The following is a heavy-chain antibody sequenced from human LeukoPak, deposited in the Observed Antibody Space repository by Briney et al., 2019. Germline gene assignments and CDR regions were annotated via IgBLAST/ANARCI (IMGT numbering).Heavy chain of an antibody. V-gene: IGHV4-34*01. CDR3: ARGGRYYGDYDIFQH. J-gene: IGHJ1*01. D-gene: IGHD4-17*01. CDR2: INHSGST. CDR1: GGSFSGCY. Sequence: SETLSLTCAVYGGSFSGCYWSWIRQPPGKGLEWIGEINHSGSTNYNPSLKSRVTISVDTSKNQFSLKLSSVTAADTAVHYCARGGRYYGDYDIFQHWGQGTLVTVSS.